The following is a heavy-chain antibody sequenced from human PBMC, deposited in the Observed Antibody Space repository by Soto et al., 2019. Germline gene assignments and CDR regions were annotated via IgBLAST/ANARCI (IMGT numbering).Heavy chain of an antibody. CDR3: TTAIGIVGASGY. D-gene: IGHD1-26*01. V-gene: IGHV3-73*01. Sequence: EVQLVESGGGLVQPGGSLKLSCAASGFTFSGSAMHWVRQASGKGLEWVGRIRSKANSYATAYAASVKGRFTISRDDSKNTAYLQMNSLKTEDTAVYSCTTAIGIVGASGYWGQGTLVTVSS. CDR1: GFTFSGSA. CDR2: IRSKANSYAT. J-gene: IGHJ4*02.